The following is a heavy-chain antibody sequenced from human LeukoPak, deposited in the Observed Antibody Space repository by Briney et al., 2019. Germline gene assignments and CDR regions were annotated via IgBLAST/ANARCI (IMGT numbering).Heavy chain of an antibody. CDR1: SGSISGSDYY. Sequence: SETLSLTCTVSSGSISGSDYYWCWLRQPPGEGLEWIGTIHYTGKSYYNPSLKSRVTISVDTSKNQFSLKLSSVTAADTAVYYCARDTGYSGSYYGYWGQGTLVTVSS. V-gene: IGHV4-39*07. D-gene: IGHD1-26*01. CDR2: IHYTGKS. J-gene: IGHJ4*02. CDR3: ARDTGYSGSYYGY.